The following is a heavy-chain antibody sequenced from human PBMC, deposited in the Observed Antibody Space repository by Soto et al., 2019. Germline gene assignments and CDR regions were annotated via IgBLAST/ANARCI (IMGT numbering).Heavy chain of an antibody. CDR3: ARYCSSTSCYGGAFDI. Sequence: VQLVESGGGVVQPGRSLRLSCAASGFTFSSYAMHWVRQAPGKGLEWVAVISYDGSNKYYADSVKGRFTISRDNSKNTLYLQMNSLRAEDTAVYYCARYCSSTSCYGGAFDIWGQGTIVTVSS. J-gene: IGHJ3*02. V-gene: IGHV3-30-3*01. CDR1: GFTFSSYA. D-gene: IGHD2-2*01. CDR2: ISYDGSNK.